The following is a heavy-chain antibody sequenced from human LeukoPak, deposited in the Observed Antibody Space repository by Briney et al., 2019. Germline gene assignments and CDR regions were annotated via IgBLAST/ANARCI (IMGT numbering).Heavy chain of an antibody. Sequence: GESLKISCTGSGYGFTSYWIGWVRQMPGKGLEWMGIIYPGDSDTRYSPSFQGQVTISANKSISTAYLQWSSLKASDTAMYYCVRAGDRIYFDYWGQGTLVTVSS. V-gene: IGHV5-51*01. CDR3: VRAGDRIYFDY. CDR2: IYPGDSDT. D-gene: IGHD7-27*01. J-gene: IGHJ4*02. CDR1: GYGFTSYW.